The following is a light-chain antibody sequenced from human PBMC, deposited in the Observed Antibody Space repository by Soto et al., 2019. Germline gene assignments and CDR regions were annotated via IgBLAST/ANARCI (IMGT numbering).Light chain of an antibody. CDR3: AAWDDSLSAAV. CDR1: SSNIGSNY. Sequence: QSVLTQPPSASGTPGQRVTISCSGSSSNIGSNYVYWYQQLPGTAPKLLIYRNNQRPSGVPDRFSGSKSGTSASLAISGLRSEDEADYYCAAWDDSLSAAVFGRGTQLTVL. V-gene: IGLV1-47*01. J-gene: IGLJ7*01. CDR2: RNN.